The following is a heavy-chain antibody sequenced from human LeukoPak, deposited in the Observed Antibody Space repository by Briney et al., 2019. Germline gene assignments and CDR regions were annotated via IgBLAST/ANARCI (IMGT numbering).Heavy chain of an antibody. J-gene: IGHJ4*02. CDR2: ISWNSGSI. CDR3: AKARTGPAGTRYFDY. CDR1: GFTFDDYA. D-gene: IGHD6-19*01. Sequence: GGSLRLSCAASGFTFDDYAMHWVRQAPGKGLEWVSGISWNSGSIGYADSVKGRFTISRDNAKNSLYLQMNSLRAKDTASYYCAKARTGPAGTRYFDYWGQGTLVTVSS. V-gene: IGHV3-9*01.